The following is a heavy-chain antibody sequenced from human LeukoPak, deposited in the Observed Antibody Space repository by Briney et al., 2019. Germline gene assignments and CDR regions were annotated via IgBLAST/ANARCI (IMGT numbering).Heavy chain of an antibody. J-gene: IGHJ4*02. D-gene: IGHD3-3*01. CDR3: AKDNDFWSGYTYYFDY. CDR2: ISGSGGST. V-gene: IGHV3-23*01. CDR1: GFTFSSYA. Sequence: AGGSLRLSCAASGFTFSSYAMSWVRQAPGKGLEWVSAISGSGGSTYYADSVKGRFTISRDNSKNTLYLQMNSLRAEDTAVYYCAKDNDFWSGYTYYFDYWDQGTLVTVSS.